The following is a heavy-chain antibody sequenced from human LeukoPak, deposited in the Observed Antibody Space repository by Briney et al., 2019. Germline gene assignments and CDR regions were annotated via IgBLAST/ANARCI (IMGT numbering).Heavy chain of an antibody. CDR3: ARHLLTRDSGFSF. D-gene: IGHD2-21*02. J-gene: IGHJ1*01. CDR1: GYSFTSYG. V-gene: IGHV5-51*01. Sequence: GESLKISCKGSGYSFTSYGIGWVRQMPGKGLEWMGFIYPGDSNTRYSPSFQGQVTISADNSITTAYLQWSSLTASDTAMYYCARHLLTRDSGFSFWGQGTLVTVSS. CDR2: IYPGDSNT.